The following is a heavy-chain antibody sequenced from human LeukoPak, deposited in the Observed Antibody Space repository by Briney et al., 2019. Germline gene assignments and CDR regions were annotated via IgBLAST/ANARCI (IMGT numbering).Heavy chain of an antibody. J-gene: IGHJ5*01. CDR3: ARTKWGRVVVAATYPFDS. D-gene: IGHD2-15*01. V-gene: IGHV4-59*12. CDR1: GGSISIFY. Sequence: KTSETLSLTCTVSGGSISIFYWSWIRQPPGKGLEWIGDIYYSGSTYYNPSLKSRVTISVDTSKNQFSLKLSSVTAADTPVYYCARTKWGRVVVAATYPFDSWGQGTLVTVSS. CDR2: IYYSGST.